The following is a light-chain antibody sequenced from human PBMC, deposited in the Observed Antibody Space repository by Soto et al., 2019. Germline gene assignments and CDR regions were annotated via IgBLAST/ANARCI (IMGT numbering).Light chain of an antibody. CDR2: KAS. Sequence: IPMTQSPSTLSASVGDRVAITCRASQSIGIWLAWYQKKPGKAPRFLIYKASTLQTGVPSRFSGSGSGTEFTLTISSLQPDDFATYYCQQYNDYSWTFDQGTKVEIK. J-gene: IGKJ1*01. CDR3: QQYNDYSWT. CDR1: QSIGIW. V-gene: IGKV1-5*03.